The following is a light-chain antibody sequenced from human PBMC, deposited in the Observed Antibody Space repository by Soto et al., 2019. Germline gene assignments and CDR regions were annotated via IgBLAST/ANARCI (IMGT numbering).Light chain of an antibody. CDR3: QQYNNWPPT. Sequence: EIVMTQSPATLSVSPGESPTLSCRASQSVGADLAWYQRIPGQAPRLLIHGASTRAPGVPARFSGSGSETEFTLTISSLQSEDFALYFCQQYNNWPPTFGGGTKVEIK. V-gene: IGKV3-15*01. CDR1: QSVGAD. CDR2: GAS. J-gene: IGKJ4*01.